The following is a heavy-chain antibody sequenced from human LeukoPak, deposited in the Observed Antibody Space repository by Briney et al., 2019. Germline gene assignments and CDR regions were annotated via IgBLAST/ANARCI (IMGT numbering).Heavy chain of an antibody. D-gene: IGHD6-6*01. CDR1: GGTFSSYA. CDR2: IIPIFGTA. Sequence: ASVKVSCKASGGTFSSYAISWVRQAPGQGLEWMGGIIPIFGTANYAQKFQGRVTMTRDTSISTAYMELSRLRSDDTAVYYCARAYSSSSDNWFDPWGQGTLVTVSS. J-gene: IGHJ5*02. CDR3: ARAYSSSSDNWFDP. V-gene: IGHV1-69*05.